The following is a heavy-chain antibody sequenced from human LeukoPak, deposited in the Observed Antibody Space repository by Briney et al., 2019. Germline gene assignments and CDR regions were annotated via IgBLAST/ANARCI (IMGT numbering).Heavy chain of an antibody. J-gene: IGHJ3*02. V-gene: IGHV1-46*01. CDR1: GYTFTSYY. D-gene: IGHD2-2*01. Sequence: ASVTVSCKASGYTFTSYYMHWVRQAPGQGLEWMGIINPSGGSTSYAQKFQGRVTMTRDMSTSTVYMELSSLRSEDTAVYYCARRPADMVGAFDIWGQGTMVTVSS. CDR2: INPSGGST. CDR3: ARRPADMVGAFDI.